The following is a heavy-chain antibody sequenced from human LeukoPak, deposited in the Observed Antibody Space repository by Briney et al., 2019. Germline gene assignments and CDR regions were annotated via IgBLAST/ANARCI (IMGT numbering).Heavy chain of an antibody. CDR3: AKGYYGSGRASNWFDP. CDR2: ISGSGGST. Sequence: GGSLRLSCAASGFTFSSYAMSWVRQAPGKGLEWVSAISGSGGSTYYADSVKGRFTISRDNSKTTLYLQMNSLRAEDTAVYYCAKGYYGSGRASNWFDPWGQGTLVTVSS. D-gene: IGHD3-10*01. J-gene: IGHJ5*02. V-gene: IGHV3-23*01. CDR1: GFTFSSYA.